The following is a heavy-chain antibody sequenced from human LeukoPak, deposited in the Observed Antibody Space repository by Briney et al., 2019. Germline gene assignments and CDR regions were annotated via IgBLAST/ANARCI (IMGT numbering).Heavy chain of an antibody. D-gene: IGHD3-3*01. CDR3: ARVGLASGFAFDI. Sequence: ASETLSLTCTVSGGSISSSYYYRGWIRQPPGKGLEWIGSIYSSGSTYYNPSLKSRVTISVDTSKNQFSLKLSSVTAADTAVYYCARVGLASGFAFDIWGQGTMVTVSS. CDR2: IYSSGST. CDR1: GGSISSSYYY. J-gene: IGHJ3*02. V-gene: IGHV4-39*07.